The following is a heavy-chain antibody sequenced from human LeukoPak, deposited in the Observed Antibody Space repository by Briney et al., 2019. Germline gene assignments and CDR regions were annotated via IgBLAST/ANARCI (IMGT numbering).Heavy chain of an antibody. D-gene: IGHD2-2*02. Sequence: SETLSLTCTVSGGSISSYYWSWIRQPAGKGLEWIGRIYTSGSTNYNPSLKSRVTMSVDTSKNQFSLKLSSVTAADTAVYYCAREDPHCSSTSCYTIWDYYYYMDVWGKGTTVTVSS. CDR1: GGSISSYY. V-gene: IGHV4-4*07. J-gene: IGHJ6*03. CDR3: AREDPHCSSTSCYTIWDYYYYMDV. CDR2: IYTSGST.